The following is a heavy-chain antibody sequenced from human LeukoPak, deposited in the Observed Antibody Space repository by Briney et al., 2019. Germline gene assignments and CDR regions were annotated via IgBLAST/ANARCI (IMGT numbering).Heavy chain of an antibody. CDR2: INPNSGGT. D-gene: IGHD2-15*01. J-gene: IGHJ4*02. CDR1: GYTFTGYY. V-gene: IGHV1-2*02. CDR3: ARVPIVVVVAATFWVFDY. Sequence: ASVKVSCKASGYTFTGYYMHWVRQAAGQGLEWMGWINPNSGGTNYAQKFQGRGTMTRDTSISTAYMELSRLRSDDTAVYYCARVPIVVVVAATFWVFDYWGQGTLVTVSS.